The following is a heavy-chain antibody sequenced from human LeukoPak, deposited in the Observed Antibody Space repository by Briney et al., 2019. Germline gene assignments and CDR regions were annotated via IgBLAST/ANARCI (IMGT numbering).Heavy chain of an antibody. V-gene: IGHV3-74*01. CDR3: ARDLGQYYDTSDNWFDP. CDR2: INSDGSNI. D-gene: IGHD3-22*01. J-gene: IGHJ5*02. Sequence: GGSLRLSCAASGFTFSSYWMHWVRQAPGKGLVWVSRINSDGSNINYADSVEGRFTISRDNAKNTLNLQMNSLRAEDTAVYYCARDLGQYYDTSDNWFDPWGQGTLVTVSS. CDR1: GFTFSSYW.